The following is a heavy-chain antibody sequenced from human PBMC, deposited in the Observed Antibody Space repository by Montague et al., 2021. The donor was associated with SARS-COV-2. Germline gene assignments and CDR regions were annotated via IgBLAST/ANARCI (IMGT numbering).Heavy chain of an antibody. CDR1: GFDFSSYP. D-gene: IGHD2-2*03. Sequence: SLRLSCAASGFDFSSYPMHWVRQAPGKGLEWVAVISYDGSNQYYVDSVKGRFTISRDNSKNTVFLQMNSLRADDTAVYYGVGALDIVVVAATMGFEHWGRGTLVTVSA. CDR3: VGALDIVVVAATMGFEH. J-gene: IGHJ4*02. CDR2: ISYDGSNQ. V-gene: IGHV3-30-3*01.